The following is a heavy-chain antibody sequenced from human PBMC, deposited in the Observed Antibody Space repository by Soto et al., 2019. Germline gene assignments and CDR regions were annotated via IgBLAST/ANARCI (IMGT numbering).Heavy chain of an antibody. Sequence: GGSLRLSCAASGFTFSSYAMHWVRQAPGKGLEWVAVISDDGSNKYYADSVKGRFTISRDNSKNTLYLQMNSLRAEDTAVYYCARDLGFCSSTRCQGYFDYWGQGTLVTVSS. CDR1: GFTFSSYA. J-gene: IGHJ4*02. V-gene: IGHV3-30-3*01. D-gene: IGHD2-2*03. CDR3: ARDLGFCSSTRCQGYFDY. CDR2: ISDDGSNK.